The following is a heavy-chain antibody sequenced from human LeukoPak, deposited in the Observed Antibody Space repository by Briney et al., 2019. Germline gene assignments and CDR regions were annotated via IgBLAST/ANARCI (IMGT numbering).Heavy chain of an antibody. Sequence: GRSLRLSCAASGFTFSSYGMHWVRQAPGKGLEWVAVIWYDGGNKYYAGSVKGRFTISRDNSKNTLYLQMNSLRGEDTAGFYFARHQYYYGSGSYYSSRARWYFDLWGRGTLVTVSS. V-gene: IGHV3-33*01. D-gene: IGHD3-10*01. CDR2: IWYDGGNK. J-gene: IGHJ2*01. CDR3: ARHQYYYGSGSYYSSRARWYFDL. CDR1: GFTFSSYG.